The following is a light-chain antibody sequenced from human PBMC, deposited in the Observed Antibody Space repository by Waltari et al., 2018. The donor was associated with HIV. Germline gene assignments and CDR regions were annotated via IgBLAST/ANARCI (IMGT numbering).Light chain of an antibody. CDR3: QHRSSWPPT. Sequence: EIVLTQSPATLSLSPGQRATLSCRARQSIYVHLRGYQHKPGQPPRLLVYDSSKSVTDIPARFSGSGSGANFTLTISSLEPEDFAVYYCQHRSSWPPTFGGGTRIEI. J-gene: IGKJ4*01. V-gene: IGKV3-11*01. CDR2: DSS. CDR1: QSIYVH.